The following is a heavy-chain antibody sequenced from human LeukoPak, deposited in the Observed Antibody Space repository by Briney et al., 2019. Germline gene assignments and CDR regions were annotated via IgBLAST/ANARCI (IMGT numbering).Heavy chain of an antibody. CDR1: GGTFSSYA. D-gene: IGHD1-26*01. V-gene: IGHV1-69*13. CDR2: IIPIFGTA. Sequence: SVKVSCKASGGTFSSYAISWVRQAPGQGLEWMGGIIPIFGTANYAQKFQGRVTITADESTSTAYMELSSLRSEDTAVYYCATDYDSGSYDFDYWGQGTLVTVSS. CDR3: ATDYDSGSYDFDY. J-gene: IGHJ4*02.